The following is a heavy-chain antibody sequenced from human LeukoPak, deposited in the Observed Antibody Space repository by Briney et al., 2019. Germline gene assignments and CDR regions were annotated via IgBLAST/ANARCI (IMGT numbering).Heavy chain of an antibody. Sequence: SETLSLTCTVSGYSISSGYYWGWIRQPPGKGLEWIGSIYHSGSTYYNPSLKSRVTISVDTSKNQFSLKLSSVTAADTAVYYCAKSSGYDAYWGQGTLVTVSS. CDR1: GYSISSGYY. D-gene: IGHD5-12*01. CDR2: IYHSGST. J-gene: IGHJ4*02. CDR3: AKSSGYDAY. V-gene: IGHV4-38-2*02.